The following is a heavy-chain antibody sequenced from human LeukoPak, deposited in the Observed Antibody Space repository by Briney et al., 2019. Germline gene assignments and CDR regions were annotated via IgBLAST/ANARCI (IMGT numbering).Heavy chain of an antibody. CDR3: ARAWGGYGDTDYYYYGMDV. Sequence: GGSLRLSCAASGFTFSDYYMSWIRQAPGKGLEWVSYISSSGSTIYYADSVKGRFTISRDNAKNSLYLQMNSLRAEDTAVCYCARAWGGYGDTDYYYYGMDVWGQGTTVTVSS. D-gene: IGHD5-12*01. CDR2: ISSSGSTI. J-gene: IGHJ6*02. CDR1: GFTFSDYY. V-gene: IGHV3-11*01.